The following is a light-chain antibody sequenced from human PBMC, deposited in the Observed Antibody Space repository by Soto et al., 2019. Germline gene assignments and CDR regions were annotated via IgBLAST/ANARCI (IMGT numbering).Light chain of an antibody. V-gene: IGKV1-39*01. J-gene: IGKJ1*01. CDR2: AAS. CDR3: QQSYSTPRT. CDR1: QSIYNY. Sequence: DIQMTQSPSSLSASVGDRVTITCRASQSIYNYLNWYQQKPGKAPQLLIFAASSLQSGVPSRFSGSESGTDFTLTISSLQPEDFATYYCQQSYSTPRTFGQGTKVDNK.